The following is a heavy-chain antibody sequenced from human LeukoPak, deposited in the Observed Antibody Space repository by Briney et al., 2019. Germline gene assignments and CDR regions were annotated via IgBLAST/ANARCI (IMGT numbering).Heavy chain of an antibody. Sequence: ASVKVSYNPSGYTFDNYDINRVRQATGQGLEWMGWMNPDSGNTGYAQKFHGRVLMTTNTSMTTAYMELRGLRSEDTAIYYCARGAPVAIFVLGYDEYLEYWGQGTVVAVSS. CDR3: ARGAPVAIFVLGYDEYLEY. CDR1: GYTFDNYD. V-gene: IGHV1-8*01. J-gene: IGHJ4*02. CDR2: MNPDSGNT. D-gene: IGHD3-3*01.